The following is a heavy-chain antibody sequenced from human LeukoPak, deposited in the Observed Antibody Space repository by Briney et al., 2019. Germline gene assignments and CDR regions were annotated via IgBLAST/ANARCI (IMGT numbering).Heavy chain of an antibody. Sequence: GASVKVSCKASGYTFTSYGATWVRQAPGQGLEWVGWISASNGNTNSAQNLQDRVTLTTDTSSSTAYVELRSLRSDDTAVYYCARYPLSYTGNWHYYFDYWGQGTLLTVSS. CDR2: ISASNGNT. D-gene: IGHD1-7*01. CDR1: GYTFTSYG. CDR3: ARYPLSYTGNWHYYFDY. V-gene: IGHV1-18*01. J-gene: IGHJ4*02.